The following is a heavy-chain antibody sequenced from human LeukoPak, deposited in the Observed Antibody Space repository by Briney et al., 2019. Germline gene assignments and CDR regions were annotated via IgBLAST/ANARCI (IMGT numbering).Heavy chain of an antibody. V-gene: IGHV4-34*01. D-gene: IGHD3-22*01. CDR2: INHSGST. CDR1: GGSFSGYY. Sequence: SETLSLTCAVYGGSFSGYYWSWIRQPPGKGLEWIGEINHSGSTNYNPSLKSRVTISVDTSKNQFSLKLSSVTAADTAVYYCARRGGYYFSNYYFDYWGQGTLVTVSS. CDR3: ARRGGYYFSNYYFDY. J-gene: IGHJ4*02.